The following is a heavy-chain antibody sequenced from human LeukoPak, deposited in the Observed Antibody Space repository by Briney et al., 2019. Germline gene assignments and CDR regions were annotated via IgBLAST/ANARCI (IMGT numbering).Heavy chain of an antibody. Sequence: ASVKVSCKASGYTFTSYGISWVRRAPGQGLEWMGWISAYNGNTNYAQKLQGRVTMTTDTSTSTAYMELRSLRSDDTAVYYCARAVSPVEVAAAGTGNWFDPWGQGTLVTVSS. V-gene: IGHV1-18*01. CDR1: GYTFTSYG. CDR2: ISAYNGNT. CDR3: ARAVSPVEVAAAGTGNWFDP. J-gene: IGHJ5*02. D-gene: IGHD6-13*01.